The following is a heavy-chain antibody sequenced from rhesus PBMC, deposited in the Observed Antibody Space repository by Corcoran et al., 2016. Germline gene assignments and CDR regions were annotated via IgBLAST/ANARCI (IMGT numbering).Heavy chain of an antibody. Sequence: QVQLQESGPGLVKPSETLSLTCAVSGGSISSNYWSWIRQPPGKGLEWIGRIYGSSGSTSYNPSLTSRVTISTDTSKNQFSLKLSSVTAADTAVYYCARDRPYYYDSGCYGRHYGLDSWGQGVVVTVSS. V-gene: IGHV4-147*01. D-gene: IGHD3-28*01. J-gene: IGHJ6*01. CDR3: ARDRPYYYDSGCYGRHYGLDS. CDR1: GGSISSNY. CDR2: IYGSSGST.